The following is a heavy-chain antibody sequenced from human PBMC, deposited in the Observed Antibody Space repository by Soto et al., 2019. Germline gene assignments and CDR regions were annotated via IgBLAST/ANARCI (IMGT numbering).Heavy chain of an antibody. CDR2: ISGSGGST. CDR3: AKDASRIAVARDWFDP. V-gene: IGHV3-23*01. D-gene: IGHD6-19*01. Sequence: GGSLRLSCAASGFTFSSYAMIWVRRAPGKGLEWVSAISGSGGSTYYADSVKGRFTISRDNSKNTLYLQMNSLRAEDTAVYYCAKDASRIAVARDWFDPWGQGTLVTVSS. CDR1: GFTFSSYA. J-gene: IGHJ5*02.